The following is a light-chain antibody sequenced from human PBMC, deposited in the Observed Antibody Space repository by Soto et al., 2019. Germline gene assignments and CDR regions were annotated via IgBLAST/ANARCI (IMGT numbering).Light chain of an antibody. CDR2: DVS. CDR1: SSDVGGYNY. CDR3: SSYTNSGSYV. J-gene: IGLJ1*01. V-gene: IGLV2-14*03. Sequence: QSALTQPASVSGSPGQSITISCTGTSSDVGGYNYVSWYQQHPGKAPKLMIYDVSNRPSGVSNRFSGSKSGNTASLTISGLQAEDEADYYCSSYTNSGSYVFGTGTKLTVL.